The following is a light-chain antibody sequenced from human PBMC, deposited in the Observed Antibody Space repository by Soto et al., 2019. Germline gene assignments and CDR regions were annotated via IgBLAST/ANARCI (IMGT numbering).Light chain of an antibody. J-gene: IGKJ1*01. V-gene: IGKV3-20*01. CDR3: QQYAGTPWT. Sequence: EIVLTQSPGTLSVSPGERAALSCKASQSVTSNYLAWYQQRPGQAPRLLIYASNRRATGSPDRLTGSGSGTYFNLTISSLEPEDSAPYYCQQYAGTPWTFGQGTRGEIK. CDR2: ASN. CDR1: QSVTSNY.